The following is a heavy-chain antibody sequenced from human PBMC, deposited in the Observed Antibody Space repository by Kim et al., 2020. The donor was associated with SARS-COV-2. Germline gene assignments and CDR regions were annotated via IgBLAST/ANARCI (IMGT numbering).Heavy chain of an antibody. CDR3: AKVGCSSTSCYKLFDY. V-gene: IGHV3-30*02. J-gene: IGHJ4*02. D-gene: IGHD2-2*02. Sequence: SGKGRFTISRDNSKNTLYLQMNSLRAEDTAVYYCAKVGCSSTSCYKLFDYWGQGTLVTVSS.